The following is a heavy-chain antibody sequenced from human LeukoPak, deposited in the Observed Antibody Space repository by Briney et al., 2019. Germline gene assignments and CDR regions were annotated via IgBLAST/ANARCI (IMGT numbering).Heavy chain of an antibody. V-gene: IGHV1-46*01. J-gene: IGHJ6*02. CDR1: GYTLTSYY. Sequence: ASVKVSCKASGYTLTSYYMHWVRQAPGQGLEWMGIINPSGGSTSYAQKFQGRVTMTRDTSTSTVYMELSSLRSEDTAVYYCARVRGITMARGPLDVWGQGTTVTVSS. CDR3: ARVRGITMARGPLDV. D-gene: IGHD3-10*01. CDR2: INPSGGST.